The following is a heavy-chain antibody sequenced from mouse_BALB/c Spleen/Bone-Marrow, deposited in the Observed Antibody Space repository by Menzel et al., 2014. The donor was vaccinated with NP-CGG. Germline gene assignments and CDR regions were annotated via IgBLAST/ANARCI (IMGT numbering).Heavy chain of an antibody. CDR3: ERGGVRGGYWYFDV. Sequence: QVQLQQPGAELMKPGASVKISCKATGYTFSSYWIEWVKQRPGHGLEWIGEILPGSGSTNYNEKFKGKATFTADTSSNPAYLQLRSLTSEDAAVYGCERGGVRGGYWYFDVWGAGTTVTVSS. CDR2: ILPGSGST. CDR1: GYTFSSYW. J-gene: IGHJ1*01. V-gene: IGHV1-9*01.